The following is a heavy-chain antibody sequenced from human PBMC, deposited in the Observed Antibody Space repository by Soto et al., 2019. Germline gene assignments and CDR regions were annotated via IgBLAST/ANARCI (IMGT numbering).Heavy chain of an antibody. CDR1: GGTFSSYA. Sequence: ASVKVSCKASGGTFSSYAISWVRQAPGQGLEWMGGIIPIFGTANYAQKFLGRVTITADESTSTAYMELSSLRSEDTAVYYCARGILQAAADAFDIWGQGTMVTVSS. V-gene: IGHV1-69*13. D-gene: IGHD6-13*01. CDR3: ARGILQAAADAFDI. J-gene: IGHJ3*02. CDR2: IIPIFGTA.